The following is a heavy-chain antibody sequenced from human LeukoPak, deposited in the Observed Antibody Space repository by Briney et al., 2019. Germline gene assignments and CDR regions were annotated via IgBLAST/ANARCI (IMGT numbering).Heavy chain of an antibody. J-gene: IGHJ6*02. Sequence: PGGSLRLSCAASGFTFSDYYMSWIRQAPGKGLEWVAVISYDGSNKYYADSVKGRFTISRDNSKNTLYLQMNSLRAEDTAVYYCARPTANYYYYGMDVWGQGTTVTVSS. V-gene: IGHV3-30-3*01. CDR2: ISYDGSNK. CDR1: GFTFSDYY. CDR3: ARPTANYYYYGMDV.